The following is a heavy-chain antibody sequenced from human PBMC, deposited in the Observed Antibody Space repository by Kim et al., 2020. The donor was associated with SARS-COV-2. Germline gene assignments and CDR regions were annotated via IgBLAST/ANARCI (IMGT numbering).Heavy chain of an antibody. V-gene: IGHV3-9*01. CDR2: ISWNSGSI. CDR1: GFTFDDYA. CDR3: ATDMGYSSNCYVTSISPHRDV. D-gene: IGHD6-13*01. Sequence: GGSLRLSCAASGFTFDDYAMHWVRQAPGKGLEWVSGISWNSGSIGYADSVKGRFTISRDNAKNSLYLQMNSLRAEDTALYYCATDMGYSSNCYVTSISPHRDVGRRDTTVTVP. J-gene: IGHJ6*03.